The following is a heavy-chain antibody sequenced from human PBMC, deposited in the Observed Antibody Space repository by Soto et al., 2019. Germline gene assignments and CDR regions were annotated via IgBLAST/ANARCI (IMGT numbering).Heavy chain of an antibody. D-gene: IGHD1-26*01. V-gene: IGHV4-39*01. Sequence: QLQLQESGPGLVKPSETLSLTCTVSGVSISNTDYSWGWIRQPPGKGLEWVGTMYYSGSTYYNPSLKSRVTVSVDTSRKQVSLKLTSVTAADTAVYYCVRHSTPWESNWFHPWGQGTLVTVSS. CDR1: GVSISNTDYS. J-gene: IGHJ5*02. CDR2: MYYSGST. CDR3: VRHSTPWESNWFHP.